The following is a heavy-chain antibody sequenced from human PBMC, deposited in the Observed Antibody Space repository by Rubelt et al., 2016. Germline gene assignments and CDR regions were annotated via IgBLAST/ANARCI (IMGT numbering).Heavy chain of an antibody. CDR3: ARAGTVDTALLLVDWAVDI. CDR1: GFSLSTSGMC. CDR2: IDWDDDK. Sequence: QVTLRESGPALVKPTQTLTLTCTFSGFSLSTSGMCVSWIRQPPGKALEWLALIDWDDDKYYSTSLKTRLTISKDTSKNHVVLTMTNMDPVDTATYYCARAGTVDTALLLVDWAVDIWGQGTMVTVSS. D-gene: IGHD5-18*01. J-gene: IGHJ3*02. V-gene: IGHV2-70*01.